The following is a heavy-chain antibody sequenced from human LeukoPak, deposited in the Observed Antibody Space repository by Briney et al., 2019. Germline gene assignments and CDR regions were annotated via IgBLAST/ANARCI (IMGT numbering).Heavy chain of an antibody. J-gene: IGHJ4*02. CDR1: GGSISSSSYY. D-gene: IGHD6-19*01. CDR3: ARESAVAGSSNAYLFDY. V-gene: IGHV4-39*07. CDR2: IYYSGST. Sequence: SETLSLTCTVSGGSISSSSYYWGWIRQPPGKGLEWIGSIYYSGSTYYNPSLKSRVTISVDTSKNQFSLKLSSVTAADTAVYYCARESAVAGSSNAYLFDYWGQGTLVTVSS.